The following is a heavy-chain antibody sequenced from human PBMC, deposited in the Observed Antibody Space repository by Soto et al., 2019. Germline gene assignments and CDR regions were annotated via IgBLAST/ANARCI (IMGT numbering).Heavy chain of an antibody. J-gene: IGHJ4*02. D-gene: IGHD6-13*01. CDR1: GFTFSSYA. CDR2: ISYDGSNK. Sequence: QVQLVESGGGVVQPGRSLRLSCAASGFTFSSYAMHWVRQAPGKGLEWVAVISYDGSNKYYADSVKGRFTISRDNSKNTLYLQMSSLRAEDTAVYYCARERSIAADYWGQGTLVTVSS. CDR3: ARERSIAADY. V-gene: IGHV3-30-3*01.